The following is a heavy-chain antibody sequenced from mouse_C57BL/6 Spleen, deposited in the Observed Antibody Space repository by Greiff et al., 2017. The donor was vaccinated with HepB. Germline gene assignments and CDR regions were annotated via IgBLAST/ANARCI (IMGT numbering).Heavy chain of an antibody. CDR1: GYTFTGYW. V-gene: IGHV1-9*01. CDR3: ARSGYSNYGVYAMDY. J-gene: IGHJ4*01. Sequence: QVQLQQSGAELMKPGASVKLSCKATGYTFTGYWIEWVKQRPGHGLEWIGEILPGSGSTNYNEKFKGKATFTADTSSNTAYMQLGSLTTEDSAIYYCARSGYSNYGVYAMDYWGQGTSVTVSS. D-gene: IGHD2-5*01. CDR2: ILPGSGST.